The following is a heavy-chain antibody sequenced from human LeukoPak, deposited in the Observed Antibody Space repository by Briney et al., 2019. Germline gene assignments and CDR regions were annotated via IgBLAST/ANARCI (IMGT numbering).Heavy chain of an antibody. CDR2: IIPIFGTA. D-gene: IGHD2-8*01. CDR1: GYTFTSYD. Sequence: GASVKVSCKASGYTFTSYDINWVRQAPGQGLEWMGGIIPIFGTANYAQKFQGRVTITTDESTSTAYMELSSLRSEDTAVYYCARDRMGYFDYWGQGTLVTVSS. CDR3: ARDRMGYFDY. J-gene: IGHJ4*02. V-gene: IGHV1-69*05.